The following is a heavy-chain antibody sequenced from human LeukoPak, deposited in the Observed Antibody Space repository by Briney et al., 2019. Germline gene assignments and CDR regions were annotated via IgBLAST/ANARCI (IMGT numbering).Heavy chain of an antibody. Sequence: GGSLRLSCAASGFTFSSYAMSWVRQAPGKGLEWVSAISGSGGSTYYADSVKGRFTISRDNSKNTLYLQMNSLRAEDTAVYYCASGLYSSSWPFDYWGQGTLVTVSS. CDR3: ASGLYSSSWPFDY. CDR2: ISGSGGST. J-gene: IGHJ4*02. D-gene: IGHD6-13*01. CDR1: GFTFSSYA. V-gene: IGHV3-23*01.